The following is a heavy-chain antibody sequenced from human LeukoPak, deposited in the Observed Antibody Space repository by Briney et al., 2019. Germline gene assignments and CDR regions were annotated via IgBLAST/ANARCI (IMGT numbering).Heavy chain of an antibody. CDR2: IIPILGIA. D-gene: IGHD2-15*01. CDR1: GGTFSSYA. J-gene: IGHJ6*02. Sequence: SVKVSCKASGGTFSSYAISWVRQAPGLGLEWMGRIIPILGIANYAQKFQGRVTITADKSTSTAYMELSSLRSEDTAVYYCARDTPSLRLRLDVWGQGTTVTVSS. V-gene: IGHV1-69*04. CDR3: ARDTPSLRLRLDV.